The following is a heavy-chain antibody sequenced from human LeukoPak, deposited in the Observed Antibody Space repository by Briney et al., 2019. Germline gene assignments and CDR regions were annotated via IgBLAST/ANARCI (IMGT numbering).Heavy chain of an antibody. CDR3: ARTYYDILTGPQDYYYGMDV. Sequence: ASVKVSCKASGYTFTSYDINWVRQATGQGLEWVGWMNPNSGNTGYAHKFQGRVTMTRNTSISTAYMELSSLRSEDTAVYYCARTYYDILTGPQDYYYGMDVWGQGTTVTVSS. J-gene: IGHJ6*02. V-gene: IGHV1-8*01. D-gene: IGHD3-9*01. CDR2: MNPNSGNT. CDR1: GYTFTSYD.